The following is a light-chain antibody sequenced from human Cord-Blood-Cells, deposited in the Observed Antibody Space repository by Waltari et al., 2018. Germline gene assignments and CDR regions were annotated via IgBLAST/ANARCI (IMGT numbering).Light chain of an antibody. CDR1: QSISSW. CDR2: KAS. V-gene: IGKV1-5*03. J-gene: IGKJ2*01. Sequence: DIQMTQSPSTLSASVGDIVTITCRASQSISSWLAWYQQKPGKAPKLLIYKASSLESGVPSRLSGSGSGTEFTLTISSLQPDDFATYYCQQYNSYSPTFGQGTKLDIK. CDR3: QQYNSYSPT.